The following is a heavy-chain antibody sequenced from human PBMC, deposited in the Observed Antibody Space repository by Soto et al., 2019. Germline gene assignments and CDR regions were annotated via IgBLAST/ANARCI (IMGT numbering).Heavy chain of an antibody. CDR1: GYTFTSYA. V-gene: IGHV1-3*01. CDR2: INAGNGNT. D-gene: IGHD6-19*01. J-gene: IGHJ5*02. CDR3: ARAEHNPQPEAVAGTWWFDP. Sequence: GASVKVSCKASGYTFTSYAMHWVRQAPGQRLEWMGWINAGNGNTKYSQKFQGRVTITRDTSASTAYMELSSLRSEDTAVYYCARAEHNPQPEAVAGTWWFDPWGQRTLVTVSS.